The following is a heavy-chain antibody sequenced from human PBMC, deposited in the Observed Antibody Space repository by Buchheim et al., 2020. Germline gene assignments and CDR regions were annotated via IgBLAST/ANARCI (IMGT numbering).Heavy chain of an antibody. D-gene: IGHD3-3*01. J-gene: IGHJ4*02. CDR3: ARVAPYYDFWSGYSGFDY. V-gene: IGHV4-39*07. CDR2: IYYSGST. Sequence: QLQLQESGPGLVKPSETLSLTCTVSGGSISSSSYYWGWIRQPPGKGLEWIGSIYYSGSTYYNPSLKSRVTISVDPSKNQFSLKLSSVTAADTAVYYCARVAPYYDFWSGYSGFDYWGQGTL. CDR1: GGSISSSSYY.